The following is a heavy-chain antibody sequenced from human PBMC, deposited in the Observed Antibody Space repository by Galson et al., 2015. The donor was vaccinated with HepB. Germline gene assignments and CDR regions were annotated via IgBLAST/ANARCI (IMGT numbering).Heavy chain of an antibody. CDR3: VTVTTPDYYYGMDV. J-gene: IGHJ6*02. CDR1: GFTVSSNY. CDR2: IYSGGST. D-gene: IGHD4-17*01. Sequence: SLRLSCAASGFTVSSNYMSWVRQAPGKGLEWVSVIYSGGSTYYADSVKGRFTISRDNSKNTLYLQMNSLRAEDTAVYYCVTVTTPDYYYGMDVWGQGTTVTVSS. V-gene: IGHV3-66*01.